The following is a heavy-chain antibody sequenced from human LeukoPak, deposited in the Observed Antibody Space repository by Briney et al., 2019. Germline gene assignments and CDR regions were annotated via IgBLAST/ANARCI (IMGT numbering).Heavy chain of an antibody. CDR3: ARADFWSGYGQYGMDV. CDR1: GFTFSSYS. CDR2: ISSSSSYI. J-gene: IGHJ6*02. V-gene: IGHV3-21*01. Sequence: GGSLRLSCAASGFTFSSYSMNWVRQAPGKGLEWVSSISSSSSYIYYADSVKGRFTISRDNAKNSLYLQMNSLRAEDTAVYYCARADFWSGYGQYGMDVWGQGTKVNVSS. D-gene: IGHD3-3*01.